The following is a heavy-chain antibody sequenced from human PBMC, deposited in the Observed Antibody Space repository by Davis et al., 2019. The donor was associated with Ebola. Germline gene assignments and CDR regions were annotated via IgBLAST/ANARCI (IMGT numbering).Heavy chain of an antibody. V-gene: IGHV5-51*01. CDR2: IYVGDSET. J-gene: IGHJ3*01. CDR1: GYSFASSW. D-gene: IGHD2-8*02. Sequence: GESLKISCEASGYSFASSWIGWVRQMPGKGLEWMGIIYVGDSETRYSPSFQGQVTISADRSISTAYLQWRSLKASDTATYFCAGWLYWSGATKYEAFDVWGQGTMVTVSS. CDR3: AGWLYWSGATKYEAFDV.